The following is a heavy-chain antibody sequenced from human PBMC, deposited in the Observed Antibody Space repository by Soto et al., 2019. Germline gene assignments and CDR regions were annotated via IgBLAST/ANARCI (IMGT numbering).Heavy chain of an antibody. CDR2: INHSGST. V-gene: IGHV4-34*01. Sequence: SETLSLTCAVYGGSFSGYYWSWIRQPPGKGLEWIGEINHSGSTNYNPSLKSRVTISVDTSKNQFSLKLSSVTAADTAVYYCAGGLAGTRGPSYWGQGTLVTVSS. CDR1: GGSFSGYY. J-gene: IGHJ4*02. D-gene: IGHD1-7*01. CDR3: AGGLAGTRGPSY.